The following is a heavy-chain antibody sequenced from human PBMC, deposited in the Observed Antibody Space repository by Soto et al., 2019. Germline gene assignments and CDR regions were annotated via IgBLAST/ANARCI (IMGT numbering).Heavy chain of an antibody. V-gene: IGHV2-5*02. Sequence: QITLKESGPTLVKPTQTLTLTCTFSGFSLSTSGVGVGWIRQPPGKALEWLALIYWDDDKRYSPSLKSRLTITKDTSKNQVVLTMTNMDPVDTATYYCAHRFVGYYYDSSGSYFDYWGQGTLVTVSS. CDR1: GFSLSTSGVG. CDR2: IYWDDDK. J-gene: IGHJ4*02. CDR3: AHRFVGYYYDSSGSYFDY. D-gene: IGHD3-22*01.